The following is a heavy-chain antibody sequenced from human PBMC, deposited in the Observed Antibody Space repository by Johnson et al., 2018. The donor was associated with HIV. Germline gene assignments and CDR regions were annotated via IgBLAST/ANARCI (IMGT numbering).Heavy chain of an antibody. D-gene: IGHD3-3*01. Sequence: VQLVESGGGLVQPGGSLRVSCAASGFNVSSNHISWVRQAPGKGLQWVSVSYSGGTTYYADSVKGRFSISRDNPKNTVYLQMSSLRVEDTAVYYCAREWTILQFLEWSRGALDIWGQGTLVTVSS. CDR3: AREWTILQFLEWSRGALDI. V-gene: IGHV3-66*01. CDR1: GFNVSSNH. CDR2: SYSGGTT. J-gene: IGHJ3*02.